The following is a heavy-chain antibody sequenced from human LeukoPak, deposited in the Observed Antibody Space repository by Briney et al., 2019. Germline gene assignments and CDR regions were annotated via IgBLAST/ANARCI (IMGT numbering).Heavy chain of an antibody. CDR2: IIPILGIA. V-gene: IGHV1-69*04. D-gene: IGHD3-22*01. CDR1: GYIFSNYD. J-gene: IGHJ4*02. Sequence: SVKVSCKASGYIFSNYDISWVRQAPGQGLEWMGRIIPILGIANYAQKFQGRVTITADKSTSTAYMELSSLRSEDTAVYYCAAGGGYDSSGYYYGAYDYWGQGTLVTVSS. CDR3: AAGGGYDSSGYYYGAYDY.